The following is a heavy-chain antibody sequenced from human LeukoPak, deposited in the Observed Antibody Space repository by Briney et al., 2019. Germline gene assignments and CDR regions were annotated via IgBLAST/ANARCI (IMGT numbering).Heavy chain of an antibody. Sequence: GGSLRLSCEASGFTVSSNYMSWARQAPGKGLEWVSLIYSGGTTYYADSVKGRFTISRDNSKNTLYLQMNSLRAEDTAVYYCARRGDGGRSFDLWGQGTLVTVSS. V-gene: IGHV3-53*01. CDR3: ARRGDGGRSFDL. J-gene: IGHJ4*02. CDR2: IYSGGTT. CDR1: GFTVSSNY. D-gene: IGHD4-23*01.